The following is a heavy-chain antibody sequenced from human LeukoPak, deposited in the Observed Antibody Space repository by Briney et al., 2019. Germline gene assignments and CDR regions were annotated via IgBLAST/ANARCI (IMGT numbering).Heavy chain of an antibody. CDR3: ARVRVGAIYYFDY. J-gene: IGHJ4*02. D-gene: IGHD1-26*01. CDR1: GYSISSGYY. CDR2: IYHSGRT. Sequence: SETLSLTCTVSGYSISSGYYWGWIRQPPGKGLEWIGSIYHSGRTYYNPSLKSRVTISVDTSKNQFSLKLSSVTAADTAVYYCARVRVGAIYYFDYWGQGTLVTVSS. V-gene: IGHV4-38-2*02.